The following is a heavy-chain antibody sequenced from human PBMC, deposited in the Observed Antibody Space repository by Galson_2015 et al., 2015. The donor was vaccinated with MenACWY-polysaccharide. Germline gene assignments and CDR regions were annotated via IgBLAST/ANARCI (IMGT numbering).Heavy chain of an antibody. CDR3: TKAGSKDCRCSVCYFNGVDP. J-gene: IGHJ5*02. V-gene: IGHV3-74*01. D-gene: IGHD2-15*01. CDR2: INADGSAT. CDR1: GFSFSTYW. Sequence: SLRLSCAASGFSFSTYWMHWVRHAPGKGLVWVSRINADGSATDYADSVRGGFTISRDNAKNTPYLEMNSLRAEDTAVYYCTKAGSKDCRCSVCYFNGVDPWGQGTLVSVSS.